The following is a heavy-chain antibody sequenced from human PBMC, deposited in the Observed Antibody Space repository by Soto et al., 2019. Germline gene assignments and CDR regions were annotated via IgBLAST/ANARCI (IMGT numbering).Heavy chain of an antibody. CDR2: INAGNGNT. J-gene: IGHJ4*02. CDR3: ARDMGFGLSDY. CDR1: GYTFTSYA. V-gene: IGHV1-3*01. Sequence: QVQLVQSGAEVKKPGASVKVSCKASGYTFTSYAMHWVRQAPGQRLEWMGWINAGNGNTKYSQKFQGRVTITRDTAASTAYMELSSLRSEDTAVYYCARDMGFGLSDYWGQGTLVTVSS. D-gene: IGHD3-10*01.